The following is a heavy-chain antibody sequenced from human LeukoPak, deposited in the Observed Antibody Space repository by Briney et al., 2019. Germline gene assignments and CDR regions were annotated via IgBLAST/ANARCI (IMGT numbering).Heavy chain of an antibody. CDR2: ITYDGYYK. CDR3: AKEPKSIGRGPCMDD. J-gene: IGHJ6*02. D-gene: IGHD2/OR15-2a*01. CDR1: GFTFNSYG. Sequence: PGGSLRLSCAASGFTFNSYGMHWVRQAPGKGLEWVAVITYDGYYKYYADSVKGRFTISSDNSKDTLYLQMNSLRAEDTAVYYCAKEPKSIGRGPCMDDWGQGTMVTVSS. V-gene: IGHV3-30*18.